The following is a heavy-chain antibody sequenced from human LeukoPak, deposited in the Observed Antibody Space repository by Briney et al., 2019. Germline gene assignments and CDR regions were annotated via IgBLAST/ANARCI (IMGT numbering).Heavy chain of an antibody. CDR1: GFTFSSYS. V-gene: IGHV3-21*01. J-gene: IGHJ5*02. D-gene: IGHD1-20*01. CDR3: ARGRYNWKGEGENWFDP. CDR2: ISSSSSYT. Sequence: GGSLRLSCAASGFTFSSYSMSWVRQAPGKGLEWVSSISSSSSYTYYADSVKGRLTISRDNAKNSLYLQTNSLRAEDTALYYCARGRYNWKGEGENWFDPWGQGTLVTVSS.